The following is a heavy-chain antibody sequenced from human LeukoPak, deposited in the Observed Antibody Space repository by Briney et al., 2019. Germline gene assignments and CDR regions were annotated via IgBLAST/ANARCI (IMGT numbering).Heavy chain of an antibody. D-gene: IGHD1-14*01. CDR2: INPNSGGT. V-gene: IGHV1-2*02. CDR1: GYTFTDYY. CDR3: ARVLARYGNLDY. J-gene: IGHJ4*02. Sequence: ASVKVSCKASGYTFTDYYIHWVRQGPGQGLEWMGWINPNSGGTNHTQKFQGRVTMTRDTSISTAYLELNRLTSDDTAVYYCARVLARYGNLDYWGQGILVTVSS.